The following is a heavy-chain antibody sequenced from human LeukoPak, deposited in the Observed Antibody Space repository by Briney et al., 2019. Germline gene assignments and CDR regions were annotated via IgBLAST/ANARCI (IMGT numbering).Heavy chain of an antibody. Sequence: PSETLSLTCSVSGGSIGRGSYYWGWIRQSPGKGLEWIGSIYYSGSTNYNPSLKSRVTISVDTSKNQFSLKLSSVTAVDTAVYYCARVAAKTVDYWGQGTLVTVSS. J-gene: IGHJ4*02. D-gene: IGHD2-15*01. V-gene: IGHV4-39*07. CDR3: ARVAAKTVDY. CDR1: GGSIGRGSYY. CDR2: IYYSGST.